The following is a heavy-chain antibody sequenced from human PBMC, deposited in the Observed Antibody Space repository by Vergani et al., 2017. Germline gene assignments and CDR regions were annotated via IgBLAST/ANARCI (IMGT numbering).Heavy chain of an antibody. CDR2: IIPILGIA. J-gene: IGHJ4*02. V-gene: IGHV1-69*04. Sequence: QVQLVQSGAEVKKPGASVKVSCKASGGTFSSYAISWVRQAPGQGLEWMGRIIPILGIANYAQKFQGRVTITADKSTSTAYMELSSLRSEDTAVYYCAKDIGDSSGYGDYWGQGTLVTVSS. CDR1: GGTFSSYA. D-gene: IGHD3-22*01. CDR3: AKDIGDSSGYGDY.